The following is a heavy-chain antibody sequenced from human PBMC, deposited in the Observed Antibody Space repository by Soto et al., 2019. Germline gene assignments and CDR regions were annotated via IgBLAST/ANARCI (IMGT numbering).Heavy chain of an antibody. V-gene: IGHV3-48*01. CDR2: ISSSSSTI. CDR1: GFTFSSYS. CDR3: ARDVKYPSDMITFGGVIVWYYFDY. D-gene: IGHD3-16*02. J-gene: IGHJ4*02. Sequence: GGSLRLSCAASGFTFSSYSMNWVRQAPGKGLEWVSYISSSSSTIYYADSVKGRFTISRDNAKNSLYLQMNSLRAEDTAVYYCARDVKYPSDMITFGGVIVWYYFDYWGQGTLVTVSS.